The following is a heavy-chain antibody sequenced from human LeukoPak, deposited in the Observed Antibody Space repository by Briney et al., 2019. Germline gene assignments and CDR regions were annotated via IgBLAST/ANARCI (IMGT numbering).Heavy chain of an antibody. Sequence: GESLKISCKASGYSFSSYWIGWVRQMPGKGLEGMGIIWPDDSETRYSPSFRGQVTISADKSINTAYLQWSSLKASDTAMYYCARRGRLSANSHWFDLWGQGTLVTVSS. J-gene: IGHJ5*02. V-gene: IGHV5-51*01. CDR3: ARRGRLSANSHWFDL. CDR2: IWPDDSET. D-gene: IGHD4/OR15-4a*01. CDR1: GYSFSSYW.